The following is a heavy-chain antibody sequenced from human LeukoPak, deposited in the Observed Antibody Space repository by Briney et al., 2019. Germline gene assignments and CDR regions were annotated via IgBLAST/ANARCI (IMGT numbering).Heavy chain of an antibody. V-gene: IGHV1-18*01. CDR2: ISAYNGNT. Sequence: ASVKVSCKASGYTFTSYGISWVRQAPGQGLEWMGWISAYNGNTNYAQKLQGRVTMTTDTSTSTAYMELRSLRSDDTAVYYCARSSITIFGVVTTNFDYWGQGTLVTVPS. D-gene: IGHD3-3*01. CDR3: ARSSITIFGVVTTNFDY. J-gene: IGHJ4*02. CDR1: GYTFTSYG.